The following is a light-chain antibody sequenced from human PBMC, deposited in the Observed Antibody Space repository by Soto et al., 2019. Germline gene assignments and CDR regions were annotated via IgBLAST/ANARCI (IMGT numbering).Light chain of an antibody. CDR2: DVS. Sequence: DIQMTQSPSTLSASVGDRVTITCRASQSISTRLAWYQQKPGKAPNLLIYDVSSLESGVPSRFSGGGSGTEFTLTISSLQPDDFATYCCQQYNSYPRTFGHGTKREIK. J-gene: IGKJ2*01. V-gene: IGKV1-5*01. CDR1: QSISTR. CDR3: QQYNSYPRT.